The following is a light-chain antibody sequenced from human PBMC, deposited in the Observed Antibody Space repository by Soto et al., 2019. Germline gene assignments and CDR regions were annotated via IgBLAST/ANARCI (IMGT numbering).Light chain of an antibody. V-gene: IGKV3-20*01. Sequence: EIVLTQSPGTLSLSPGERATLSCRASQSDSRRYLAWYQQKPGQAPRLLIHSTFRRDTGIPDRFSGSGSGTDIELTISILQTEDYAVYDCHLYVSSWTFGPRNKVEIK. CDR2: STF. J-gene: IGKJ1*01. CDR3: HLYVSSWT. CDR1: QSDSRRY.